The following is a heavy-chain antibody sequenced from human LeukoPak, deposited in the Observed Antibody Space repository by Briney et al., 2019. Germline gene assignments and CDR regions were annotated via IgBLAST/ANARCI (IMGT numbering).Heavy chain of an antibody. V-gene: IGHV1-8*01. D-gene: IGHD6-13*01. Sequence: ASVKVSCKASGYTFTSYDINWVRQATGQGPEWLGWVDPRSGNTGCAQKFQDRVTMTRDTSIITAYMELSSLDFEDTAVYYCARRYSSNWDFDYWGQGTLITVSS. J-gene: IGHJ4*02. CDR3: ARRYSSNWDFDY. CDR2: VDPRSGNT. CDR1: GYTFTSYD.